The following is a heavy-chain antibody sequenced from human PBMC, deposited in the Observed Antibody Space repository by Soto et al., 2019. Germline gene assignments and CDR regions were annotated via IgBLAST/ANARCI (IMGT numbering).Heavy chain of an antibody. CDR1: GGSISSYY. CDR3: ARVGSSSWYTFYYFDY. Sequence: SETLSLTCTVSGGSISSYYWSWIRQPPGKGLEWIGYIYYSGSTNYNPSLKSRVTISVDTSKNQFSLKLSSVTAADTAAYYCARVGSSSWYTFYYFDYWGQGTLVTVSS. J-gene: IGHJ4*02. CDR2: IYYSGST. V-gene: IGHV4-59*01. D-gene: IGHD6-13*01.